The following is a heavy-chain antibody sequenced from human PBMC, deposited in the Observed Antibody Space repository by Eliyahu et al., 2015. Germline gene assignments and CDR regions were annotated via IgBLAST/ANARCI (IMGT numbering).Heavy chain of an antibody. CDR1: GYTFTGYY. J-gene: IGHJ4*02. Sequence: QVQLVQSGTEVKKPGASVKVSCRASGYTFTGYYIHWVRQAHGQGFESMGWINPNTGRTNYAQKFQGRFTMTRDTSISTAYMELSSLRSDDTAMYYCARDRENNYGSARLDYWGQGALVTVSS. CDR2: INPNTGRT. CDR3: ARDRENNYGSARLDY. V-gene: IGHV1-2*02. D-gene: IGHD3-10*01.